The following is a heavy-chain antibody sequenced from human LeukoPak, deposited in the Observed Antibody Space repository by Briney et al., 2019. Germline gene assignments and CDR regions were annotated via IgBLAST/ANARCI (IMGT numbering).Heavy chain of an antibody. J-gene: IGHJ4*02. CDR1: GGSISGGDYY. V-gene: IGHV4-30-4*01. CDR2: IHHRGSPY. D-gene: IGHD2-2*01. CDR3: VRDRTRPNPFFDL. Sequence: PSQTLSLTSTVSGGSISGGDYYWSWIRQPPGKGLEWIGSIHHRGSPYYYNPSLKSRVTMSVDTSKNQFSLKLSSVSAADTAVYFCVRDRTRPNPFFDLWGQGTLVTVSS.